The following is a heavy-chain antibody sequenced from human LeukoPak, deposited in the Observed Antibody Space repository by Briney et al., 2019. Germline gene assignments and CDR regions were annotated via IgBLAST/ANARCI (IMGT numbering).Heavy chain of an antibody. D-gene: IGHD1-1*01. Sequence: SETLSLTCTVPVDSISTYFWGWIRQPPGKGLERVGYIYYRGSTNYRPSLQGQVTISVDTSKKQFSPKRSSVSAADTVVHYGARIQHGYFDYWGQGPLVPVSS. V-gene: IGHV4-59*01. J-gene: IGHJ4*02. CDR3: ARIQHGYFDY. CDR1: VDSISTYF. CDR2: IYYRGST.